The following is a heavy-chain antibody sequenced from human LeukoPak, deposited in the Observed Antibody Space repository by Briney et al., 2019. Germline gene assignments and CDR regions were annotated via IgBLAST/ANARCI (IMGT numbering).Heavy chain of an antibody. Sequence: GGSLRLSCAASGFSLSDQFMDWVRQAPGKGLEWIGRSRNRANSHTTEYAASVKGRFTISRDDSGNLMYLQMNSLKIEDTAVYFCTRDGGNSGNTADIWGQGTEVTVSS. D-gene: IGHD3-16*01. CDR2: SRNRANSHTT. J-gene: IGHJ3*02. CDR3: TRDGGNSGNTADI. CDR1: GFSLSDQF. V-gene: IGHV3-72*01.